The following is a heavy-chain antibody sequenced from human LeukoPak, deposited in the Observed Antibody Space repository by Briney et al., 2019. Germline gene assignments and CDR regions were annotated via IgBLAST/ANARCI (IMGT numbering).Heavy chain of an antibody. J-gene: IGHJ5*02. D-gene: IGHD3-16*01. V-gene: IGHV1-8*01. CDR3: ARGVAYFVADWFDP. CDR2: MNPNSGNT. CDR1: GYIFTSYD. Sequence: ASVKVSCKASGYIFTSYDINWVRQATGQGLAWMGWMNPNSGNTGYAQKFQGRVTMTRNTSISTAYMELSSLRSEDTAVYYCARGVAYFVADWFDPWGQGTLVTVSS.